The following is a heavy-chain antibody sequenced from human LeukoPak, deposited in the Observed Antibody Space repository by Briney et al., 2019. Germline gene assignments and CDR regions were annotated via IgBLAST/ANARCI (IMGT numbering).Heavy chain of an antibody. D-gene: IGHD5-24*01. CDR1: GFTFSSYS. Sequence: NPGGSLRLPCAASGFTFSSYSMNWVRQAPGKGLEWVSSISSSSSYIYYADSVKGRFTISRDNAKNSLYLQMNSLRAEDTAVYYCARPQMATITRYYGMDVWGQGTTVTVSS. J-gene: IGHJ6*02. V-gene: IGHV3-21*01. CDR2: ISSSSSYI. CDR3: ARPQMATITRYYGMDV.